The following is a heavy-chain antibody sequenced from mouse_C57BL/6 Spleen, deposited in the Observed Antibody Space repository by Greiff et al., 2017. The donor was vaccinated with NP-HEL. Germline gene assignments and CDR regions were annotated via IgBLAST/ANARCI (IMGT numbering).Heavy chain of an antibody. CDR2: IYPRSGNT. Sequence: VQLQQSGAELARPGASVKLSCKASGYTFTSYGISWVKQRPGQGLEWIGEIYPRSGNTYYNEKFKGKATLTADKSSSTAYMELRSLTSEDSAVYFCAQEGTTVVLHWYFDVWGTGTTVTVSS. D-gene: IGHD1-1*01. CDR1: GYTFTSYG. J-gene: IGHJ1*03. CDR3: AQEGTTVVLHWYFDV. V-gene: IGHV1-81*01.